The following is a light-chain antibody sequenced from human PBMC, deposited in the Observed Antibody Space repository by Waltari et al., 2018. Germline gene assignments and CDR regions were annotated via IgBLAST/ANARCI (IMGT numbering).Light chain of an antibody. V-gene: IGKV1-5*03. CDR2: KTS. Sequence: DIQMTQSPSSLSASVGDRVTITCRASQGISSWLAWYQQKPGKAPNLLIYKTSNLESGVPSRFSGSGSGTDFTLTINNLQPEDFATYYCQQYSSSPLSFGQGTKLEI. CDR3: QQYSSSPLS. CDR1: QGISSW. J-gene: IGKJ2*03.